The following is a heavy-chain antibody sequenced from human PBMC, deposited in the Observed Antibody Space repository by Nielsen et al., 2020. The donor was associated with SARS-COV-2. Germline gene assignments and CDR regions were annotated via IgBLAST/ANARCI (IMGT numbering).Heavy chain of an antibody. CDR1: GFTFDDYA. CDR3: ATGDYYYYGMDV. V-gene: IGHV3-9*01. CDR2: ISWNSGSI. Sequence: SLKISCAASGFTFDDYAMHWVRQAPGKGLEWVSGISWNSGSIGYADSVKGRFTISRDNAKNSLYLQMNSLRAEDTALYYCATGDYYYYGMDVWGQGTLVTVSS. J-gene: IGHJ6*02.